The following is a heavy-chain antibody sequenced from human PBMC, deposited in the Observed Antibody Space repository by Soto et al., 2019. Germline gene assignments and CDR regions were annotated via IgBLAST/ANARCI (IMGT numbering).Heavy chain of an antibody. CDR3: ASRSPALDY. J-gene: IGHJ4*02. CDR1: GFTFSSYS. D-gene: IGHD2-2*01. Sequence: GGSLRLSCAASGFTFSSYSMNWVRQAPGKGLKWVSYISSSSSTIYYADSVKGRFTISRDNSKNTLYLQMNSLRAEDTAVYYCASRSPALDYWGQGILVTVSS. CDR2: ISSSSSTI. V-gene: IGHV3-48*01.